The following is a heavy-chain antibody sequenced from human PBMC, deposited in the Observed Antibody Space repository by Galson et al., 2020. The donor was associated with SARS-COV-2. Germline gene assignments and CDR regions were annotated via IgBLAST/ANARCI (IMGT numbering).Heavy chain of an antibody. V-gene: IGHV3-53*01. CDR1: GFTVSSNY. Sequence: GGSLRLSCAASGFTVSSNYMSWVRQAPGKGLEWVSVIYSGGSTYYADSVKGRFTISRDNSKNTLYLQMNSLRAEDTAVYYCARAWRYCSSNSCSYYFDYWGQGTLVTVSS. D-gene: IGHD2-2*01. CDR2: IYSGGST. J-gene: IGHJ4*02. CDR3: ARAWRYCSSNSCSYYFDY.